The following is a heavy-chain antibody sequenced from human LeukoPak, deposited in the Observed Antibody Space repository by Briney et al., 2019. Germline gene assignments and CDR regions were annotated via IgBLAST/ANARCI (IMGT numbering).Heavy chain of an antibody. D-gene: IGHD6-13*01. CDR2: INHSGGT. V-gene: IGHV4-34*01. Sequence: SETLSLTCAVSGGSFSGFRWHWIRQPPGKGPEWIGEINHSGGTTYNPSLKSRVTISVDTSKIQFSLNLTPVTAADTAVYYCARVGSSSWSHWFDPWGQGTLVTVSS. CDR3: ARVGSSSWSHWFDP. CDR1: GGSFSGFR. J-gene: IGHJ5*02.